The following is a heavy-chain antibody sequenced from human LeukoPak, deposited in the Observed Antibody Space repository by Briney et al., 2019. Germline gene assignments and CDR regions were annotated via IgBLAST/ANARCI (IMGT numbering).Heavy chain of an antibody. CDR2: ISGSSSYI. CDR3: ARYTSNVVGKRHYIDH. Sequence: PGGSLRLSCAASGFTFSSYSMNWVRQAPGKGLEWVSSISGSSSYIYYADSVKSRFTISRDNAKNSLYLQMNSLRAEDTAVFYCARYTSNVVGKRHYIDHWGQGTLVTVSS. J-gene: IGHJ4*02. V-gene: IGHV3-21*01. D-gene: IGHD1-26*01. CDR1: GFTFSSYS.